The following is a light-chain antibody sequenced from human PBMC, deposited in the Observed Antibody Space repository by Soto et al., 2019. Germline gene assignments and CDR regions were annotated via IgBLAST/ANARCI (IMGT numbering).Light chain of an antibody. CDR3: HQTYANPWT. Sequence: DIQMTQSPPSLSASVGDRVTITCRASQSIGVYLNWYQVRPGRAPKLLIHAASSLGTGVPSSFSGSGSGTDFTLTFSSLQPEDFATYYCHQTYANPWTFGQGTKVDIK. V-gene: IGKV1-39*01. CDR1: QSIGVY. J-gene: IGKJ1*01. CDR2: AAS.